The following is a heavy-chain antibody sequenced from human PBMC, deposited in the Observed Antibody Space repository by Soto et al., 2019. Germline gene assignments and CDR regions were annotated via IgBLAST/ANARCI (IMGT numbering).Heavy chain of an antibody. D-gene: IGHD2-2*01. Sequence: SVKVSCKASGGTFSSYRINWVRQAPGQGLEWVGGIVPVRRTADIAQKFQGRVTITADESARTAYMELRSLKSQDTAVYYCARDSGAKLSSSWGQGTPVTVSS. J-gene: IGHJ4*02. V-gene: IGHV1-69*13. CDR1: GGTFSSYR. CDR3: ARDSGAKLSSS. CDR2: IVPVRRTA.